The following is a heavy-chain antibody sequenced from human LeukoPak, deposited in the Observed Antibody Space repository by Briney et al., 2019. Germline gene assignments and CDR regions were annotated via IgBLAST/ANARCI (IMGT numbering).Heavy chain of an antibody. J-gene: IGHJ3*02. Sequence: SETLSLTCTVSGGSISSGGYYWSWIRQHPGKGLEWIGYIYYSGSTYYNPSLKSRVTISVDTSKNQFPLKLSSVTAADTAVYYCARTLQRLTTEGRDAFDIWGQGTMVTVSS. CDR3: ARTLQRLTTEGRDAFDI. V-gene: IGHV4-31*03. CDR2: IYYSGST. CDR1: GGSISSGGYY. D-gene: IGHD4-17*01.